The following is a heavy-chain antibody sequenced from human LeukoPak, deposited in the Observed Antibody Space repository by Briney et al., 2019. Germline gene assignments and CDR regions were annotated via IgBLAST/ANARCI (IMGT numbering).Heavy chain of an antibody. CDR3: ARGMATIDGYYYYMDV. CDR1: GGPFSGYY. CDR2: INHSGST. Sequence: SETLSLTCAVYGGPFSGYYWSWIRQPPGKGLEWIGEINHSGSTNYNPSLKSRVTISVDTSKNQFSLKLSSVTAADTAVYYCARGMATIDGYYYYMDVWGKGTTVTVSS. D-gene: IGHD5-24*01. V-gene: IGHV4-34*01. J-gene: IGHJ6*03.